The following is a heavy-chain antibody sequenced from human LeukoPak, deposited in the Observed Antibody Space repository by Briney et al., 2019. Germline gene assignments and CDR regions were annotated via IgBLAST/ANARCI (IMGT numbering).Heavy chain of an antibody. Sequence: GGTLRLSCVASGFTFRSYDMSWVRQAPGKGLEWVSAISGSGGSTYYADSVKGRFTISRDNSKSTLYLQMNSLRAEDTAVYYCAKSAEQWLTSLDAFDIWGQGTMVTVSS. CDR1: GFTFRSYD. CDR3: AKSAEQWLTSLDAFDI. J-gene: IGHJ3*02. D-gene: IGHD6-19*01. V-gene: IGHV3-23*01. CDR2: ISGSGGST.